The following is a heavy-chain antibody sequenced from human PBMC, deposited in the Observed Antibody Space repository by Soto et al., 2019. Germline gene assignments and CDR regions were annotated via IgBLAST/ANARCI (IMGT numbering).Heavy chain of an antibody. CDR1: GDSVSSNSAA. Sequence: SQTLSLTCAISGDSVSSNSAAWNWIRQSPSRGLEWLGRTYYRSKWYNDYAVSVKSRITINPDTSKSQFSLQLNSVTPEDTAVYYFSIDNDGDPEYYYYGMDVWGQGTTVTVSS. J-gene: IGHJ6*02. D-gene: IGHD4-17*01. V-gene: IGHV6-1*01. CDR2: TYYRSKWYN. CDR3: SIDNDGDPEYYYYGMDV.